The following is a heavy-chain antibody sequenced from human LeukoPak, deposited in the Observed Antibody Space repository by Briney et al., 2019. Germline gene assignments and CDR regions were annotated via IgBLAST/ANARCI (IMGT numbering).Heavy chain of an antibody. V-gene: IGHV4-4*09. CDR2: VHRSGST. CDR1: GGSISSYQ. CDR3: AKRGDGDTDAFDV. D-gene: IGHD5-24*01. J-gene: IGHJ3*01. Sequence: SETLSLTCTVSGGSISSYQWNWIRQPPGKGLEWIGNVHRSGSTSYNPSLKSRVNMSVDTSKNQSSLKVTSATAADTAVYYCAKRGDGDTDAFDVWGQGTLVTVSS.